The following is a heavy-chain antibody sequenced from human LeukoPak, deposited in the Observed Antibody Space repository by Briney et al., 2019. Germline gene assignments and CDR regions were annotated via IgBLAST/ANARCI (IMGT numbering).Heavy chain of an antibody. D-gene: IGHD5-24*01. CDR2: IYTSGST. V-gene: IGHV4-4*09. Sequence: SETLSLTCTVSGGSISSYYWSWIRQPPGKGLEWIGYIYTSGSTNYNPSLKSRVTISVDTSKNQFSLKLGSVTAADTAVYYCARQAARMDYYYMDVWGKGTTVTVSS. CDR3: ARQAARMDYYYMDV. J-gene: IGHJ6*03. CDR1: GGSISSYY.